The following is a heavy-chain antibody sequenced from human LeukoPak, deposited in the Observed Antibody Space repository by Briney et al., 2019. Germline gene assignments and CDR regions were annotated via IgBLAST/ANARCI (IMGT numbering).Heavy chain of an antibody. CDR2: ISGGGGGI. Sequence: PGGSLRLSCAASGFTFSSYAMNWVRQAPGKGLEWVSVISGGGGGIYYADSVKGRFTISRDNSKNTLYLQMNSLRAEDTAVYYCAKAKQLAASPDYWGQGALVTVSS. J-gene: IGHJ4*02. D-gene: IGHD6-13*01. CDR1: GFTFSSYA. V-gene: IGHV3-23*01. CDR3: AKAKQLAASPDY.